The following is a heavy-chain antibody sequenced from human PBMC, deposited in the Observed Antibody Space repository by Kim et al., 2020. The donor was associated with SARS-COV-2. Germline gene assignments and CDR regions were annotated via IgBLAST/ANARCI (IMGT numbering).Heavy chain of an antibody. V-gene: IGHV3-23*01. Sequence: GGSLRLSCAASGFTFSSYAMSWVRQAPGKGLEWVSAISGSGGSTYYADSVKGRFTISRDNSKNTLYLQMNSLRAEDTAVYYCANMYYYDSSGYYEHAFDIWGQGTMVTVSS. CDR1: GFTFSSYA. J-gene: IGHJ3*02. D-gene: IGHD3-22*01. CDR2: ISGSGGST. CDR3: ANMYYYDSSGYYEHAFDI.